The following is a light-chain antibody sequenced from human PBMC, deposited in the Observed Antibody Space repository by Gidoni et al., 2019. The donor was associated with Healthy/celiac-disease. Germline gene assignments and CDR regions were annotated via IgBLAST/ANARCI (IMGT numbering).Light chain of an antibody. Sequence: DIQLTQSPSFLSASVGDRVTITCRASQGISSYLAWYQQKPGKAPKLLIYAASTLQSGVPSRFSGSGSGTEFTLTIISLQPEDFATYYCQQLNSYPLTFGGXTKVEIK. V-gene: IGKV1-9*01. CDR2: AAS. CDR3: QQLNSYPLT. J-gene: IGKJ4*01. CDR1: QGISSY.